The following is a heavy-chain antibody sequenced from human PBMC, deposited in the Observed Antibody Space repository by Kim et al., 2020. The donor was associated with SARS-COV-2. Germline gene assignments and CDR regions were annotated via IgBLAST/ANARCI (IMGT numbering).Heavy chain of an antibody. CDR3: AGENYFDSSGYDYDAFDI. Sequence: AKGRFTISQDNAKNSLYLQTNSLRAEDTAVYYCAGENYFDSSGYDYDAFDIWGQGTMVTVSS. D-gene: IGHD3-22*01. V-gene: IGHV3-7*04. J-gene: IGHJ3*02.